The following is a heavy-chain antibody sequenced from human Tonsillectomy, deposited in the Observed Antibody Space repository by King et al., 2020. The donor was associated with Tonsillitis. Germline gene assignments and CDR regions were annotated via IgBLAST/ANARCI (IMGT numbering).Heavy chain of an antibody. CDR2: ISYDGRNK. Sequence: VQLVESGGGVVQPGRSLRLSCAASGFTFRSYGMHWVRQAPGKGLEWVAVISYDGRNKFYSDSVKGRFTISRDNSKNTLYLQMNSLRVEDTAVYYCAKEMVRWGSRYFDLWGRGTLVTVSS. CDR1: GFTFRSYG. CDR3: AKEMVRWGSRYFDL. V-gene: IGHV3-30*18. J-gene: IGHJ2*01. D-gene: IGHD3-10*01.